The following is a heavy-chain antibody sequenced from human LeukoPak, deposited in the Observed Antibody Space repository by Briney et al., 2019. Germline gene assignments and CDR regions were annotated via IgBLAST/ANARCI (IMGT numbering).Heavy chain of an antibody. V-gene: IGHV3-9*01. D-gene: IGHD4-17*01. CDR2: ISWNSGSI. J-gene: IGHJ4*02. CDR1: GFTFDDYA. Sequence: PGRSLRLSCAASGFTFDDYAMHCVRQAPGKGLEWVSGISWNSGSIGYADSVKGRFTISRDNAKNSLYLKMNSLRAEDTALYCCAKATTHDYGDYPLDYWGQGTLVTVSS. CDR3: AKATTHDYGDYPLDY.